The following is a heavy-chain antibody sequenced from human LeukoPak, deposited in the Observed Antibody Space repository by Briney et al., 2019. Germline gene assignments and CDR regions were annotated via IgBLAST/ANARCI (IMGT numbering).Heavy chain of an antibody. CDR3: ARGAYDFWSGPHPYYYYYMDV. D-gene: IGHD3-3*01. J-gene: IGHJ6*03. V-gene: IGHV3-74*01. CDR1: GFTFSSYW. Sequence: GGSLRLSCAASGFTFSSYWMHWVRQAPGKGLVWVSRINTDGSSTSYADSVKGRFTISRDNAKNTLYLQMNSLRAEDTAVYYCARGAYDFWSGPHPYYYYYMDVWGKGTTVTVSS. CDR2: INTDGSST.